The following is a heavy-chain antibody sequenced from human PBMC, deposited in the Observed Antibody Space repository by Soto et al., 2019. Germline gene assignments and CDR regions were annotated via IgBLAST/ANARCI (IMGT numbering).Heavy chain of an antibody. V-gene: IGHV3-73*01. J-gene: IGHJ6*02. CDR1: GFTFNGSA. D-gene: IGHD6-13*01. Sequence: PGGSLRLSCAASGFTFNGSAMHWVRQASGKGLEWVGRIRSKANSYATAYAASVKGRFTISRDDSKNTAYLQMNSLKTEDTAVYYCTRVWAAADYYYYYGMDVWGQGTTVTVSS. CDR2: IRSKANSYAT. CDR3: TRVWAAADYYYYYGMDV.